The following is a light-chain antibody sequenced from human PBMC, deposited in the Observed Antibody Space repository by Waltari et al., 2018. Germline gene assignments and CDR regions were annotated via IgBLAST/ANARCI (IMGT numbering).Light chain of an antibody. CDR1: QGVSSH. CDR2: GAS. Sequence: IVMTQSPAILSVSTGESATLSCRASQGVSSHLAWYQQKPGQAPRLLIYGASTRATGVPVRFSGSGSGTEFTLTISSLQSEDFAAYYCQHYFNWPRTFGQGTKVEVK. J-gene: IGKJ1*01. V-gene: IGKV3-15*01. CDR3: QHYFNWPRT.